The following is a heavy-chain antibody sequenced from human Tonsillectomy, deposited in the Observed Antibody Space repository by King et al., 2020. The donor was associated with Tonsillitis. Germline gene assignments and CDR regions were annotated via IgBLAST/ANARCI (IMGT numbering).Heavy chain of an antibody. J-gene: IGHJ4*02. CDR1: GYPFTSYG. V-gene: IGHV1-18*01. CDR2: ISSNNGKT. D-gene: IGHD3-22*01. CDR3: AADTFYFESSGYSRCNY. Sequence: QLVQSGAEVKKPGASVKVSCKPSGYPFTSYGITWVRQAPGQGLEWMGWISSNNGKTNHAQKFQGRVTMTTETSTSKAYMELTSLRSDDTAVYYCAADTFYFESSGYSRCNYWGPGTLVTVSS.